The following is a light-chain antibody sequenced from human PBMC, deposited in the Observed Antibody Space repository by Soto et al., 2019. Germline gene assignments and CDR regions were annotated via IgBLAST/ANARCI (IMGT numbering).Light chain of an antibody. CDR2: GAS. V-gene: IGKV3-15*01. CDR3: QQYDNWPLT. CDR1: QSVTSN. J-gene: IGKJ4*01. Sequence: EIVMTQSPATLSVSPGERATLSCRASQSVTSNLAWYQQKPGRAPRLLIYGASTRATGIPARFSGSGSGTEFTLTISSLQSEDFGVYFCQQYDNWPLTFGGGTKVEIK.